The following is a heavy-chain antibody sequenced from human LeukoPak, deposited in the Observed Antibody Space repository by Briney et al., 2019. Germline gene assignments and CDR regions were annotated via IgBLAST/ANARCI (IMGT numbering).Heavy chain of an antibody. CDR3: ARGSWYSSSWYSRLNRFDP. CDR1: GYTFTSYD. CDR2: MNPNSGNT. J-gene: IGHJ5*02. V-gene: IGHV1-8*03. D-gene: IGHD6-13*01. Sequence: ASVKVSCKASGYTFTSYDINWVRQATGQGLEWMGWMNPNSGNTGYAQKFQGRVTITRNTSISTAYMELSSLRSEDTAVYYCARGSWYSSSWYSRLNRFDPWGQGTLVTVSS.